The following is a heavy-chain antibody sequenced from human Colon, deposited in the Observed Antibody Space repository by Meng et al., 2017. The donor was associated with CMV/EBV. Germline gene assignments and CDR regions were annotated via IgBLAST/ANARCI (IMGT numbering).Heavy chain of an antibody. V-gene: IGHV3-21*01. Sequence: EVQLVESGGXXXXXGXSLXLSCAASGFTFSSYTMNWVRQAPGKGLEWVSSISSSSTYTYYAGSVKGRFTISRDNAKNSLYLQMNSLRAEDTAVYYCARDGTGTTPTYFHYWGQGTLVTVSS. D-gene: IGHD1-7*01. CDR1: GFTFSSYT. CDR2: ISSSSTYT. J-gene: IGHJ4*02. CDR3: ARDGTGTTPTYFHY.